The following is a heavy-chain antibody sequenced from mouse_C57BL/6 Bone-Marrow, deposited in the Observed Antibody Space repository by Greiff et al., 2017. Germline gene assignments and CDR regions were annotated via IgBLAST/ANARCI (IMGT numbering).Heavy chain of an antibody. J-gene: IGHJ2*01. CDR3: ARRVFDY. V-gene: IGHV5-9*01. CDR2: ISGGGGNT. CDR1: GFTFSSYT. Sequence: VQRVESGGGLVKPGGSLKLSCAASGFTFSSYTMSWVRQTPEKRLEWVATISGGGGNTYYPDSVKGRFTISRDNAQHTLYLQMSSLRSEDTALYYCARRVFDYWGQGTTLTVSS.